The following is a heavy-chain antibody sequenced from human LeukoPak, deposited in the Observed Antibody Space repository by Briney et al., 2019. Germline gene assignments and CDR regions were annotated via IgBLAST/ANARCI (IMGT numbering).Heavy chain of an antibody. J-gene: IGHJ4*02. CDR2: ISGSGGST. CDR3: AKGSLSLMGVFDY. D-gene: IGHD3-16*01. Sequence: GGSLRLSCAASGFTGNSTEMKWVGQAPGKGLEWFSTISGSGGSTNYADSGKGRFTISRDNSKNTLYLQMNSLRAEDTAVYYCAKGSLSLMGVFDYWGQGTLVTVSS. V-gene: IGHV3-23*01. CDR1: GFTGNSTE.